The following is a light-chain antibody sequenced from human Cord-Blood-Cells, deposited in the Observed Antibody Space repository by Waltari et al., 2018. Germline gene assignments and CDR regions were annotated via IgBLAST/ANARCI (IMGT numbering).Light chain of an antibody. CDR3: QQRSNWPLLT. J-gene: IGKJ4*01. Sequence: DIVLTQSPATLSLSPGERATLSCRARLSVSSDLAWYQQKPGQAPRLLIYDASNRATGIPARFSGSGSGTDCTLTISSLEPEDFAVYYCQQRSNWPLLTGGGGTKVEIK. CDR1: LSVSSD. CDR2: DAS. V-gene: IGKV3-11*01.